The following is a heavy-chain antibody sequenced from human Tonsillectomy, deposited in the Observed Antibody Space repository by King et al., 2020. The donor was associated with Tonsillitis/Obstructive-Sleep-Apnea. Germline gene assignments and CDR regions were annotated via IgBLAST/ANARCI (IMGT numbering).Heavy chain of an antibody. V-gene: IGHV1-18*01. D-gene: IGHD2-2*01. CDR2: ISPYSGNT. J-gene: IGHJ6*02. CDR3: ARVALRGPGRHHHYYGMAV. CDR1: GYTFTTYA. Sequence: QLVQSGPEVKKPGASVKVSCKASGYTFTTYAISWVRQAPGQGLEWMGWISPYSGNTNYAQKLQGRVTMTTDTSTSTAYMELRSLRSDETAVYYCARVALRGPGRHHHYYGMAVWGQGTTVTVSS.